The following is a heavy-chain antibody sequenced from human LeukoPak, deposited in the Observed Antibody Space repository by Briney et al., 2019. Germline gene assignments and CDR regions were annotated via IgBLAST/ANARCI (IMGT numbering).Heavy chain of an antibody. V-gene: IGHV3-7*01. D-gene: IGHD7-27*01. Sequence: GGSLRLSCSASGFTFSSYWMSWVRLAPGKGLEWVATIKQDGSEKYYVDSVKGRFTISRDNARNSLYLQMDSLRAEDTAVYYCARDWGRYWGQGTLVTVSS. CDR3: ARDWGRY. CDR2: IKQDGSEK. CDR1: GFTFSSYW. J-gene: IGHJ4*02.